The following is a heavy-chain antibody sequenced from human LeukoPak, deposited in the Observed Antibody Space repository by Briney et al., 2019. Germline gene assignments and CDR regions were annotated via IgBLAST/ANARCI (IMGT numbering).Heavy chain of an antibody. CDR2: IKQDGSDK. Sequence: GGSLRLSCAASGFTFSDYWMNWVRQAPGKGLEWVANIKQDGSDKKFVDSVKGRFTISRDNAKNSLVLQMNSLRVEDTAVYYCVRGGRGERPNYWGQGTLVTVSS. CDR3: VRGGRGERPNY. D-gene: IGHD3-16*01. V-gene: IGHV3-7*01. J-gene: IGHJ4*02. CDR1: GFTFSDYW.